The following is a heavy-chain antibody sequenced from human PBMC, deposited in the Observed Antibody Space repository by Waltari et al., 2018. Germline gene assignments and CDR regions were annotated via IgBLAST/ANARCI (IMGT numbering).Heavy chain of an antibody. CDR1: GFTLSSYE. CDR2: ISGSGIST. Sequence: EEQLVESGGDLVQPGGSLRLSCAASGFTLSSYEMNWVRQAPGKGPEWISFISGSGISTYYADSVKGRFTISRDNAKNSLFLQMNSLRPEDTAVYYCARDRASYDFWDVWGQGTTVTVSS. J-gene: IGHJ6*02. V-gene: IGHV3-48*03. CDR3: ARDRASYDFWDV. D-gene: IGHD3-3*01.